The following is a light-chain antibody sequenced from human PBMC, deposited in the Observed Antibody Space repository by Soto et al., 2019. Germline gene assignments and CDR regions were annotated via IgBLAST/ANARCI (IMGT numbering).Light chain of an antibody. V-gene: IGLV3-1*01. J-gene: IGLJ1*01. Sequence: SYELTQPPSVSVSPGQTASITCSGDKLGDKYVCWYQQKPGQSPELVIYQDTKRPSGIPERFSCSNSGNTATLTISGTQAMDEADYYCQAWGTSTYVFGTGTKLTVL. CDR1: KLGDKY. CDR2: QDT. CDR3: QAWGTSTYV.